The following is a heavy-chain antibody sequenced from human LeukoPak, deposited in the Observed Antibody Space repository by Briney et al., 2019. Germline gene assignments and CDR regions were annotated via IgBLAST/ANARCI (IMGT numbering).Heavy chain of an antibody. D-gene: IGHD6-13*01. V-gene: IGHV3-48*02. Sequence: GGSLRLSCAASGFTFSTYSMNWVRQAPGKGLEWVSYISSSSSTIYYADSVKGRFTISRDNAKNSLYLQMNSLSDEDTAVYHCASWGIAGAFDIWGQGTMVTVSS. J-gene: IGHJ3*02. CDR3: ASWGIAGAFDI. CDR2: ISSSSSTI. CDR1: GFTFSTYS.